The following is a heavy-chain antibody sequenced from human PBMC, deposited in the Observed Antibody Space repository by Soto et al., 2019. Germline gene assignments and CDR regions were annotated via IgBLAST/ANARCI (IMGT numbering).Heavy chain of an antibody. D-gene: IGHD5-12*01. J-gene: IGHJ3*02. CDR2: ISGSGDGT. Sequence: EVQLLESGGGLVQPGGSLRLSCAASGFTFSSYAMSWVRQAPGKGQEWVSSISGSGDGTYYADSVKGRFTISRDNSKNTLYLQMNSLRAEDTAVYYCAKDRQSGYAGFDSWGQGTMVTVSS. V-gene: IGHV3-23*01. CDR1: GFTFSSYA. CDR3: AKDRQSGYAGFDS.